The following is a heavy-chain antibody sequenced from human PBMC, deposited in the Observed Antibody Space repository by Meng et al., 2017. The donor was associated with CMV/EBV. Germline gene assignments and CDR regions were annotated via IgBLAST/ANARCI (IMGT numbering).Heavy chain of an antibody. V-gene: IGHV3-30-3*01. J-gene: IGHJ6*02. CDR2: ISYDGSNK. D-gene: IGHD3-3*01. CDR3: ARDGGCSFTSCYSYDFWGGYPPRGGGMDV. CDR1: GFTFSSYA. Sequence: SLKLSCAASGFTFSSYAMHWVRQAPGKGLEWVAVISYDGSNKYYADAVKGRFTISRDNSKNTLYLQMNSLSAEDTAVYYCARDGGCSFTSCYSYDFWGGYPPRGGGMDVWGQGTTVTVSS.